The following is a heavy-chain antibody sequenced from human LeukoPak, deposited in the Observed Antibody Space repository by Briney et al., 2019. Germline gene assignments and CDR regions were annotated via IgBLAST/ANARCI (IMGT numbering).Heavy chain of an antibody. CDR3: AVIEVGPIDY. D-gene: IGHD2-21*01. CDR1: GYTFTDYY. V-gene: IGHV1-69-2*01. J-gene: IGHJ4*02. Sequence: ASVKVSCKVSGYTFTDYYMHWVQQAPGKGLEWMGLVDPEDGETIYAEKFQGRVTITADTSTDTAYMELSSLRSEATAVYYCAVIEVGPIDYWGQGTLVTVSS. CDR2: VDPEDGET.